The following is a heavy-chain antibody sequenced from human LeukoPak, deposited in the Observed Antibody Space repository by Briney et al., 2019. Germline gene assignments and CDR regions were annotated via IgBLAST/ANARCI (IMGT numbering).Heavy chain of an antibody. D-gene: IGHD5-18*01. J-gene: IGHJ4*02. CDR1: AFTFSGYA. CDR2: ISGSGGST. Sequence: GGSLRLSCAAAAFTFSGYAMSWVPQAPGKGLEWGSAISGSGGSTYYVDSVKGRFTTSRDNSKNTLYLQMNSLRAEDMAVYYCAKDASGNSYGYYDYWGQGTLVTVSS. CDR3: AKDASGNSYGYYDY. V-gene: IGHV3-23*01.